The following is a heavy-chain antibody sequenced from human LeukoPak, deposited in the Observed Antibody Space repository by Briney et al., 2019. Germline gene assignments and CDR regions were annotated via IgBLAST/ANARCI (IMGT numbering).Heavy chain of an antibody. CDR2: ISGSAENT. V-gene: IGHV3-23*01. J-gene: IGHJ4*02. Sequence: PGGSLRLSCATSGFTFTNYAMTWVRQAPGKGLEWVSTISGSAENTYYADSVKGRFTISRDNSKNTLYLQMNSLRAEDTAVYYCARDNYYDSSGYSGTRHDYWGQGTLVTVSS. CDR1: GFTFTNYA. D-gene: IGHD3-22*01. CDR3: ARDNYYDSSGYSGTRHDY.